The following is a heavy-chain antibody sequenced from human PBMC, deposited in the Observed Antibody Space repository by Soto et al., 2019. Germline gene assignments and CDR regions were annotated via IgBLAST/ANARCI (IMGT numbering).Heavy chain of an antibody. CDR3: ARVAGGSPRGYSYGRVDY. CDR1: GHTFTSYG. V-gene: IGHV1-18*01. Sequence: GASVKVSCKASGHTFTSYGISWVRQAPGQGLEWMGWISAYNGNTNYAQKLQGRVTMTTDTSTSTAYMELRSLRSDDTAVYYCARVAGGSPRGYSYGRVDYWGQGTLVTVS. CDR2: ISAYNGNT. J-gene: IGHJ4*02. D-gene: IGHD5-18*01.